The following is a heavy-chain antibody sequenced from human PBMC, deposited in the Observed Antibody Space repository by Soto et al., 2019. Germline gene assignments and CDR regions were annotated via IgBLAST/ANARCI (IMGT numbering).Heavy chain of an antibody. D-gene: IGHD6-13*01. Sequence: EVQLVESGGGLVQLGGSLRLSCAASGFTFSSYWMHWVRQAPGKGLVWVSRINSDGSSTSYADSVKGRFTISRDNAKNKLYLQMNSLRAEDTAVYYCARERGKAAAVHFDYWGQGTLVTVSS. V-gene: IGHV3-74*01. J-gene: IGHJ4*02. CDR2: INSDGSST. CDR1: GFTFSSYW. CDR3: ARERGKAAAVHFDY.